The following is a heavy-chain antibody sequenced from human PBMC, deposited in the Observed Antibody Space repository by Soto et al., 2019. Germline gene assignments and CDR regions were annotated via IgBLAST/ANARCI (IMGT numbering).Heavy chain of an antibody. CDR3: VKRSYFDSSHYLAY. CDR2: IIPGNGNT. Sequence: GASVKVSCKASGYTFTSNGMNWVRQAPGRGLEWMGWIIPGNGNTKYSQKFQGRVIIDRDTSASTAYMELSSLRSEDTAVHYCVKRSYFDSSHYLAYWGLGTLVTVSS. J-gene: IGHJ4*02. D-gene: IGHD3-22*01. V-gene: IGHV1-3*01. CDR1: GYTFTSNG.